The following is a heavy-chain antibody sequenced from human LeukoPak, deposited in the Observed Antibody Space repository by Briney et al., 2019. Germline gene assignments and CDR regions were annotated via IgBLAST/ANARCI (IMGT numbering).Heavy chain of an antibody. CDR1: GFTFSDYN. CDR3: ARDLLGYNYHYMDV. V-gene: IGHV3-21*01. CDR2: ISSSSSYI. D-gene: IGHD3-22*01. J-gene: IGHJ6*03. Sequence: KSGGSLRLSCAASGFTFSDYNMNWVRQAPGRGLDWVSSISSSSSYIYYADSVKGRFTISRDNAKNSLYLQMNSLRAEDTAVYYCARDLLGYNYHYMDVWGKGTTVTVSS.